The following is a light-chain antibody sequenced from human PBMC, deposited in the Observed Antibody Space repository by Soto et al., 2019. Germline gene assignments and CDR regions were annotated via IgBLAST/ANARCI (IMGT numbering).Light chain of an antibody. CDR3: SSYTSSSTLV. CDR2: DVT. J-gene: IGLJ1*01. V-gene: IGLV2-14*03. CDR1: SSDVGGYNY. Sequence: QSALTQPASVSGSPGQSITISCTGTSSDVGGYNYVFWYQHPPGKAPKLMIYDVTNRPSGVSNRFSGSKSGNTASLTISGLQAEDEADYYCSSYTSSSTLVFGTGTKVTV.